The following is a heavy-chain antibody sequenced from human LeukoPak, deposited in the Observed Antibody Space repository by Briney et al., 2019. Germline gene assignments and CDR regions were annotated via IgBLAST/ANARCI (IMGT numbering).Heavy chain of an antibody. V-gene: IGHV4-39*07. D-gene: IGHD1-1*01. CDR3: AREDWNDPLLPDAFDI. J-gene: IGHJ3*02. CDR1: GGSISSSSYY. Sequence: SETLSLTCTVSGGSISSSSYYWGWIRQPPGKGLEWIGSIYYSGSTYYNPSLKSRVTISVDTSKNQFSLKLSSVTAADTAVYYCAREDWNDPLLPDAFDIWGQGTMVTVSS. CDR2: IYYSGST.